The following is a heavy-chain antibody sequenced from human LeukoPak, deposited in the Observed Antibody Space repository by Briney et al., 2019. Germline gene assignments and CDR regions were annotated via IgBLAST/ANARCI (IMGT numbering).Heavy chain of an antibody. CDR3: AKSVGSGYYLVD. D-gene: IGHD3-22*01. CDR2: ISGSGGST. V-gene: IGHV3-23*01. Sequence: GGSLRLSCAASGFTVSSNYMSWVRQAPGKGLEWVSAISGSGGSTYYADSVKGRFTISRDNSKNTLYLQMNSLRAEDTAVYYCAKSVGSGYYLVDWGQGTLVTVSS. CDR1: GFTVSSNY. J-gene: IGHJ4*02.